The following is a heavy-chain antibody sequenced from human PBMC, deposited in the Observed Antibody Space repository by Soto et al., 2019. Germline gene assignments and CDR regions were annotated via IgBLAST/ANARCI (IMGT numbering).Heavy chain of an antibody. CDR1: GDFMNSGDYS. V-gene: IGHV4-39*01. CDR2: IYDSGIT. CDR3: ARQWELFLSPGFDP. D-gene: IGHD3-16*01. Sequence: SETLSLTCAVSGDFMNSGDYSWGWIRQPPGKGLEWGGSIYDSGITYYNPSPDSRVTIAVDTSKIKFSLKLTSVTAADTAVYYCARQWELFLSPGFDPWGQGTLVTVSS. J-gene: IGHJ5*02.